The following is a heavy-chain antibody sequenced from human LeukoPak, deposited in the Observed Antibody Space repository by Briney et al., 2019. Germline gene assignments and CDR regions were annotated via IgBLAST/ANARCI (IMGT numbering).Heavy chain of an antibody. V-gene: IGHV4-34*01. CDR2: INHSRST. CDR1: GGSFSGYY. Sequence: SETLSLTCAVYGGSFSGYYWSWIRQPPGKGLEWIGEINHSRSTNYNPSLKSRVTISVDTSKNQFSLKLSSVTAADTAVYYCARFDSRRYFQHWGQGTLVTVSS. D-gene: IGHD3-22*01. CDR3: ARFDSRRYFQH. J-gene: IGHJ1*01.